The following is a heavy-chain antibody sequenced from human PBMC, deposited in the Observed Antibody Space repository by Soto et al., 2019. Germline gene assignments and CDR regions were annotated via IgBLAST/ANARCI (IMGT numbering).Heavy chain of an antibody. CDR3: ARGILGGSNWFDP. D-gene: IGHD3-10*01. CDR2: ISSSSYT. Sequence: GWSLRLSCAASGVTFSDYYMSWIRQAPGKGLEWVSYISSSSYTNYADSVKGRFTISRDNAKNSLYLQMNSLRAEDTAVYYCARGILGGSNWFDPWGQGTLVTVSS. J-gene: IGHJ5*02. V-gene: IGHV3-11*06. CDR1: GVTFSDYY.